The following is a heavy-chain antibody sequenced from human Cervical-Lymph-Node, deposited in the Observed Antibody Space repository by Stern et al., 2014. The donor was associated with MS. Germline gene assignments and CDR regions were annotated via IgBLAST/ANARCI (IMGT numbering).Heavy chain of an antibody. J-gene: IGHJ4*02. CDR2: ISPMCGRA. CDR3: ARERDNSYAFDS. Sequence: VQLVESGPELRKPGPSVRVSCKASGGTFSTSVISWLRQAPGQGLAWMGGISPMCGRANYSQKFQGSVTITADESTSTVYMGLTSLRSEDTGVYYCARERDNSYAFDSWGQGTLVTVSS. D-gene: IGHD3-16*01. CDR1: GGTFSTSV. V-gene: IGHV1-69*01.